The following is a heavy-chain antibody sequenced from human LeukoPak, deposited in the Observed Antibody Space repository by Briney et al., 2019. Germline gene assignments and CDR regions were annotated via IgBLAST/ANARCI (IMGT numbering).Heavy chain of an antibody. CDR2: ISASDSII. V-gene: IGHV3-48*03. Sequence: GGSLRLSCAASGFTFSSYDMNWVRQAPGKGLEWVSYISASDSIIYYADSVKGRFTISRDSAKNSLYLQMNSLRAEDTALYYCARDGGWGLYFDYWGQGTLVTVSS. J-gene: IGHJ4*02. CDR3: ARDGGWGLYFDY. CDR1: GFTFSSYD. D-gene: IGHD6-19*01.